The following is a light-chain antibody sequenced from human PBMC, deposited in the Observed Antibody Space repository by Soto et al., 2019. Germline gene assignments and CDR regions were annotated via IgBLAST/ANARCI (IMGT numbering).Light chain of an antibody. CDR3: TSSTSASTLV. J-gene: IGLJ2*01. Sequence: QSALTQPASVSGSPGQSITISCTGTSDDIGANNYVSWYQHHPGKAPKILIYEAANRPSGISHRFSGSKSGNTSSLTISGLQAEDAADYFCTSSTSASTLVFGGGTQLTVL. V-gene: IGLV2-14*01. CDR1: SDDIGANNY. CDR2: EAA.